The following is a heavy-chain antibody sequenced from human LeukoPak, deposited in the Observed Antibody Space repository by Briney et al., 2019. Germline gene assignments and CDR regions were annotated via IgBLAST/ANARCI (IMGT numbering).Heavy chain of an antibody. CDR1: GYTFTSYY. Sequence: ASVKVSCKASGYTFTSYYMHWLRQAPGQGLEWMGIINPSGGSTSYAQKFQGRVTMTRDTSTSTVYMELSSLRSEDTAVYYCARDANYDFWSGYYRSEGNWFDPWGQGTLVTVSS. CDR2: INPSGGST. J-gene: IGHJ5*02. D-gene: IGHD3-3*01. V-gene: IGHV1-46*01. CDR3: ARDANYDFWSGYYRSEGNWFDP.